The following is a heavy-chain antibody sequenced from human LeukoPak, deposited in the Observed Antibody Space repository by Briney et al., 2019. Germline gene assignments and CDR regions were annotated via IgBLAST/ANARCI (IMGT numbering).Heavy chain of an antibody. CDR3: ARVDPIYGMDV. CDR2: IGTAGDT. CDR1: GFTFSSYD. V-gene: IGHV3-13*01. J-gene: IGHJ6*02. Sequence: GGSLRLSCAASGFTFSSYDMHWVRQATGKGLEWVSAIGTAGDTYYPGSVKGRFTISRENAKNSLYLQMNSLRAGDTAVYYCARVDPIYGMDVWGQGTTVTVSS.